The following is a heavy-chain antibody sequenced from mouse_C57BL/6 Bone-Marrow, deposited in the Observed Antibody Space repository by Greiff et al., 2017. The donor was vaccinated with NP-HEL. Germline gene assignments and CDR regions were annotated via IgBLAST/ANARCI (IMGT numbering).Heavy chain of an antibody. CDR1: GFNIKDDY. CDR2: IDPENGDT. Sequence: EVQLQQSGAELVRPGASVKLSCTASGFNIKDDYMHWVKQRPEQGLEWIGWIDPENGDTDYASKFQGKATITADTSSNTAYLQLSSLTSEDAAVYYCPFPFYYYAKDYWGKGTTVTVSS. J-gene: IGHJ4*01. V-gene: IGHV14-4*01. CDR3: PFPFYYYAKDY.